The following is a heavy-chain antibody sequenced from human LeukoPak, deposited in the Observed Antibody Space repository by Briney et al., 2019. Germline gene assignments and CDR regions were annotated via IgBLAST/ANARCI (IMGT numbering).Heavy chain of an antibody. D-gene: IGHD6-13*01. V-gene: IGHV4-59*01. CDR1: GGSISSYY. Sequence: PSETLSLTCAVSGGSISSYYWSWIRQPPGKGLEWIGYIYYRGSTNYNPSLKSRVTISVDTSKNQFSLKLSSVTAADTAVYYCAREAAAAGTLYYYYYMDVWGKGTTVTVSS. J-gene: IGHJ6*03. CDR3: AREAAAAGTLYYYYYMDV. CDR2: IYYRGST.